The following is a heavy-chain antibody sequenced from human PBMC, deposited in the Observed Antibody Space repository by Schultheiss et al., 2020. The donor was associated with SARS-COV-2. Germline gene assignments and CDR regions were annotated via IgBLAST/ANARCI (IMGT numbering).Heavy chain of an antibody. J-gene: IGHJ4*02. D-gene: IGHD2-2*01. Sequence: GGSLRLSCAASGFTFSGSAMHWVRQASGKGLEWVSRVNSDGSSTSYADSVKGRFTISRDNAKNMLYLQMNSLGAEDTAVYYCARSIAPAAPGVHYWGQGTLVTVSS. CDR2: VNSDGSST. CDR1: GFTFSGSA. V-gene: IGHV3-74*01. CDR3: ARSIAPAAPGVHY.